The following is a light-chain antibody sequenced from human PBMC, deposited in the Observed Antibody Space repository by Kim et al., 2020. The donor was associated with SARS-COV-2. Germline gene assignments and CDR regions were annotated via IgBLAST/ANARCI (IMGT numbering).Light chain of an antibody. CDR2: AAS. CDR3: QQSYNSPYS. CDR1: QSISSY. J-gene: IGKJ2*03. Sequence: SASVGDRVTITCRASQSISSYLNWYQQKPGKAPKLLIYAASSLQSGVPSRFSGSGSGTDFTLTISSLQPEDFVSYYCQQSYNSPYSFGQGTKLEI. V-gene: IGKV1-39*01.